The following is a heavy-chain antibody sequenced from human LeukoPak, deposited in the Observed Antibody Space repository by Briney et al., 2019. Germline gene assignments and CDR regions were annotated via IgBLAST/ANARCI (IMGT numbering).Heavy chain of an antibody. J-gene: IGHJ3*01. CDR1: GFTFSSYE. CDR3: ASPSGSYHPRPEA. CDR2: ISSSGSTI. Sequence: PGGSLRLYCAASGFTFSSYEMKWVRQAPGKGLEWVSYISSSGSTIYYADSVKGRFTISRDNAKNSLYLQMNSLRAEDTAVYYCASPSGSYHPRPEAWGQGTMVTVSS. D-gene: IGHD1-26*01. V-gene: IGHV3-48*03.